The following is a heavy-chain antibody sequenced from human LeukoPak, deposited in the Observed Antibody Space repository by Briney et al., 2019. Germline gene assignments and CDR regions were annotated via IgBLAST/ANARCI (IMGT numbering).Heavy chain of an antibody. Sequence: TGGSLRLSCAASGFTFSSYEMNWVRQAPGKGLEWVSYISSSGSTIYYADSVKGRFTISRGNAKNSLYLQMNSLRAEDTAVYYCARTKALRYYYGSGSYEDYWGQGTLVTVSS. J-gene: IGHJ4*02. CDR1: GFTFSSYE. CDR3: ARTKALRYYYGSGSYEDY. D-gene: IGHD3-10*01. V-gene: IGHV3-48*03. CDR2: ISSSGSTI.